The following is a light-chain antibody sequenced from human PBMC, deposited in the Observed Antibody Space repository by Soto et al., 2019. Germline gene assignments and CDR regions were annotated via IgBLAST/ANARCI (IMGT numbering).Light chain of an antibody. Sequence: EIVLTQSPGTLSLCPGERATLSCRASQSVSNNYLAWYQQKPGQAPRLLIYGASNRATGIPDRFSGSGSGTDFTLTISRLEPEDFAVYYCQQYVSSPWAFGQGTKVDIK. CDR3: QQYVSSPWA. J-gene: IGKJ1*01. CDR2: GAS. V-gene: IGKV3-20*01. CDR1: QSVSNNY.